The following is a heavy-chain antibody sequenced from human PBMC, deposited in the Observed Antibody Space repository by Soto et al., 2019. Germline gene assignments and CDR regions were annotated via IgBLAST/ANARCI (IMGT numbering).Heavy chain of an antibody. Sequence: GGSLRLSCAASGFTFSDYARSWVRQAPGEGLEWVSTITYSGGNTYYADSVKGRFTISRDNSKNTLYLQMSSLRAEDTAVYYRANTAYHYNSGTYYYFDYWGQGTLVTVSS. D-gene: IGHD3-10*01. CDR3: ANTAYHYNSGTYYYFDY. J-gene: IGHJ4*02. V-gene: IGHV3-23*01. CDR2: ITYSGGNT. CDR1: GFTFSDYA.